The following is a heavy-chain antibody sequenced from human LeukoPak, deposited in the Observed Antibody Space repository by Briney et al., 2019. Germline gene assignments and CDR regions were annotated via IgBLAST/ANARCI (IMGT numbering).Heavy chain of an antibody. V-gene: IGHV4-34*01. Sequence: SETLSLTCAVYGGSFSGYYWSWIRQPPGQGLEWIGEINHSGSTNYNPSLKSRVTISVDTSKNQFSLKLSSVTAADTAVYYCARANPKPLDYWGQGTLVTVSS. J-gene: IGHJ4*02. CDR2: INHSGST. CDR1: GGSFSGYY. CDR3: ARANPKPLDY.